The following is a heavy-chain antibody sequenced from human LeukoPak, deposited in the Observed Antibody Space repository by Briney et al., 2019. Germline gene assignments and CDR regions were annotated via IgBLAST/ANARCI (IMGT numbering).Heavy chain of an antibody. CDR3: ARALGDLRPFHYYYMDV. CDR1: GFTFSSYS. Sequence: PGGPLRLSCAASGFTFSSYSMNGVRKAPGKGLEWGSSISSSSSSYIYYADSVKGRFTISRDNAKNSLYLQMNSLRAEDTAVYYCARALGDLRPFHYYYMDVWGKGTTVTVSS. V-gene: IGHV3-21*01. J-gene: IGHJ6*03. D-gene: IGHD3-3*01. CDR2: ISSSSSSYI.